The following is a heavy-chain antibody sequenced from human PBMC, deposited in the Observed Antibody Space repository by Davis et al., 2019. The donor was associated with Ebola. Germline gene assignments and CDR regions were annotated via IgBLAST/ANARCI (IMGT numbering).Heavy chain of an antibody. J-gene: IGHJ4*02. D-gene: IGHD3-22*01. Sequence: AASVKVSCKASGGTFSSYAISWVRQAPGQGLEWMGGIIPIFGTANYAQKFQGRVTITADKSTSTAYMELSSLRSEDTAVYYCASRREKYYDSRELWGQGTLVTVSS. CDR2: IIPIFGTA. CDR3: ASRREKYYDSREL. CDR1: GGTFSSYA. V-gene: IGHV1-69*06.